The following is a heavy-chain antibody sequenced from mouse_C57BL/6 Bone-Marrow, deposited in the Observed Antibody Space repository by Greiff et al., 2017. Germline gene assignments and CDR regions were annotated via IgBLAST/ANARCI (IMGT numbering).Heavy chain of an antibody. D-gene: IGHD1-1*01. CDR2: IDPANGNT. CDR3: ARGVSYYYGSSRGFDY. J-gene: IGHJ2*01. Sequence: DVKLVESVAELVRPGASVKLSCTASGFNIKNTYMHWVKQRPEQGLEWIGRIDPANGNTKYAPKFQGKATITADTSSNTAYLQLSSLTSEDTAIYYCARGVSYYYGSSRGFDYWGQGTTLTVSS. V-gene: IGHV14-3*01. CDR1: GFNIKNTY.